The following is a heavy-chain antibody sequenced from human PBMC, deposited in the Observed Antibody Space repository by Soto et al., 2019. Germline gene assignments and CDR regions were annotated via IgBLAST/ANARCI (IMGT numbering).Heavy chain of an antibody. V-gene: IGHV3-23*01. CDR1: GFTFSSYA. CDR3: AGLRDIAARRRVYYYYGMDV. J-gene: IGHJ6*02. D-gene: IGHD6-6*01. Sequence: GGSLRLSCAASGFTFSSYAMSWVRQAPGKGLEWVSAISGSGGSTYYADSVKGRFTISRDNSKNTLHLQMNSLRAEDTAVYYCAGLRDIAARRRVYYYYGMDVWGQGTTVTVSS. CDR2: ISGSGGST.